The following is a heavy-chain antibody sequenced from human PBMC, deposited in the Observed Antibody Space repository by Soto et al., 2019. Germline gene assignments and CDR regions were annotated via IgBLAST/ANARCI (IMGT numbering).Heavy chain of an antibody. CDR3: AREGGHNYGLGRGHPFDP. J-gene: IGHJ5*02. V-gene: IGHV1-69*01. CDR1: GGTFNRFA. Sequence: QVQLVQSGAEVKKSGSSVKVSCKASGGTFNRFAISWVRQAPGQGLQWMGGIIPMFRSANYAQKFKGRVTITADESTHTDSLEMTRLGSDDTAVYYCAREGGHNYGLGRGHPFDPWGQGTLVTVSS. CDR2: IIPMFRSA. D-gene: IGHD3-16*01.